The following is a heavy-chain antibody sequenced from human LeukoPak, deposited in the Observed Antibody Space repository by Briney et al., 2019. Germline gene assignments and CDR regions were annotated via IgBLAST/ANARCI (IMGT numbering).Heavy chain of an antibody. CDR2: ISAYNGNT. D-gene: IGHD2-2*01. V-gene: IGHV1-18*04. CDR1: GYTFTSYG. J-gene: IGHJ4*02. Sequence: ASVKVSCKASGYTFTSYGISWVRQAPGQGLEWMGWISAYNGNTNYAQKLQGRVTMTTDTSTSTAYMGLRSLRSDDTAVYYCARENPQLGYCSSTSCHPFDYWGQGTLVTVSS. CDR3: ARENPQLGYCSSTSCHPFDY.